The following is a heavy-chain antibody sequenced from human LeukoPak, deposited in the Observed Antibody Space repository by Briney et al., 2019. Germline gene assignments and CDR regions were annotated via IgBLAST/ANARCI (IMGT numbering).Heavy chain of an antibody. J-gene: IGHJ3*02. CDR1: GFTFSSYS. V-gene: IGHV3-21*04. Sequence: GGSLRLSCAASGFTFSSYSMNWVRQAPGKGLEWVSAISGDSRYIYYADSVRGRFTISRDNAENSLYLQMNSLRAEDTAVYYCTKRLSLRFDAFDIWGPGTMITVSS. D-gene: IGHD3-3*01. CDR3: TKRLSLRFDAFDI. CDR2: ISGDSRYI.